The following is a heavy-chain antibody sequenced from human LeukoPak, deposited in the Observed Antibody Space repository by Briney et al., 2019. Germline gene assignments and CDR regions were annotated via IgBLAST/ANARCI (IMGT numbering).Heavy chain of an antibody. CDR3: ARDSLGLTFGDLF. CDR2: IRHKADGYTT. V-gene: IGHV3-72*01. CDR1: GFILSDHY. J-gene: IGHJ4*02. D-gene: IGHD3-10*01. Sequence: SGGSLRLSCAASGFILSDHYMDWVRQAPGKGLEWVSRIRHKADGYTTEYAASVKGRFSISRVDSKNSLYLQMNSLRAEDTAVYYCARDSLGLTFGDLFRGQGTLVTVSS.